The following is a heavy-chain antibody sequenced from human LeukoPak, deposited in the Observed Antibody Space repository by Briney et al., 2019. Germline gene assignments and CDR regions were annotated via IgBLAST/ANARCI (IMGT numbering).Heavy chain of an antibody. J-gene: IGHJ3*01. D-gene: IGHD7-27*01. Sequence: SETLSLTCNVLSHSMSSGHYWGWIRQPPGKGLEWIGSIYYGGSTYYNPSLKSRVTISEDTAQKQFSLKLDSVTAADTAVYYCAGHIHWADGFDLWGQGTGVTVSS. CDR3: AGHIHWADGFDL. CDR1: SHSMSSGHY. V-gene: IGHV4-38-2*02. CDR2: IYYGGST.